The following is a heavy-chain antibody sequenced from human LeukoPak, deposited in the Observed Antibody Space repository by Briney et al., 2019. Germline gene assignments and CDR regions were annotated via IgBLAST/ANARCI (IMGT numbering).Heavy chain of an antibody. J-gene: IGHJ4*02. V-gene: IGHV3-23*01. Sequence: GGSLRLSCVASGFPFSSYAMGWVRQAPGRGLEWVSGISGSGGTTYYTDSVKGRFTISRDNSKNTLYLQVNSLRAEDTAVYYCAKDLHGEVPDYFDCWGQGSLVTVSS. CDR1: GFPFSSYA. D-gene: IGHD3-3*01. CDR2: ISGSGGTT. CDR3: AKDLHGEVPDYFDC.